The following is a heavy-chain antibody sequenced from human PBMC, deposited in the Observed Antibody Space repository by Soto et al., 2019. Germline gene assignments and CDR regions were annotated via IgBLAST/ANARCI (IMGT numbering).Heavy chain of an antibody. Sequence: ASLQVSCKESGYTFPTHAMHWVRQAPGQSLEWMGWINGGTGQTKHSQRFQGRVNITRDTSASTAYMELSSLTSEDTAVYYCARVRGRQYYALGSYAFFDYWGRGTLVTVSS. CDR2: INGGTGQT. D-gene: IGHD3-10*01. V-gene: IGHV1-3*01. CDR3: ARVRGRQYYALGSYAFFDY. CDR1: GYTFPTHA. J-gene: IGHJ4*02.